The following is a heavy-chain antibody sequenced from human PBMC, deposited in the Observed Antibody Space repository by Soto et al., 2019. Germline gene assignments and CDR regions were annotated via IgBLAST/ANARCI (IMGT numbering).Heavy chain of an antibody. J-gene: IGHJ5*02. CDR1: GFTFGTTD. Sequence: QLLQSGGGLVQPGGSLTLSCAASGFTFGTTDMRWDRQAPGEGLAWVSTIDGSGGITYYADSVKVRFTISRDNSRNTVYLQMNSLRGDDTALYYCGKNSCWFNTWGQGALVTVSS. V-gene: IGHV3-23*01. CDR3: GKNSCWFNT. CDR2: IDGSGGIT.